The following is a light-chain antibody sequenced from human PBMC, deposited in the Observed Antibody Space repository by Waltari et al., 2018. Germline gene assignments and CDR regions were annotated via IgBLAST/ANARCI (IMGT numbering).Light chain of an antibody. CDR1: QSVSSSY. J-gene: IGKJ3*01. V-gene: IGKV3-20*01. CDR2: GAS. Sequence: EIVLTQSPGTLSLYRGERATLSCRASQSVSSSYLAWYQQKHGQAHRLRIYGASSRATGIPDRFSGGGSGTDFTLTISRLEPEDFAVYYCQQYGSSPFTFDPGTKVDIK. CDR3: QQYGSSPFT.